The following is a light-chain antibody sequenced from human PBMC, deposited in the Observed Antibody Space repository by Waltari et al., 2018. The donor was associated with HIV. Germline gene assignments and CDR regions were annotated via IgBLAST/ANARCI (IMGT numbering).Light chain of an antibody. CDR2: EVS. CDR1: SRNIGTYNL. V-gene: IGLV2-23*02. Sequence: QSALTPPASVSGSPGQSITISCTGTSRNIGTYNLVSWPQQHPGKAPKTLIYEVSQRPSGVSNRFSGSKSGNTASLTISGLQAEDEADYYCCSYAGSSTLVFGGGTKVTVL. J-gene: IGLJ3*02. CDR3: CSYAGSSTLV.